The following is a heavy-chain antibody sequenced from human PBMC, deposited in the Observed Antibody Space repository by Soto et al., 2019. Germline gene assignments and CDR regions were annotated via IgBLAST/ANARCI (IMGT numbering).Heavy chain of an antibody. CDR2: ISYSGSTP. D-gene: IGHD6-19*01. V-gene: IGHV3-11*01. J-gene: IGHJ4*02. CDR3: ARDMFDGSGWYFDY. CDR1: GFTFNDNF. Sequence: GGSLRLSCAASGFTFNDNFMSWIRQAPGKGLEWVSHISYSGSTPYYADSVKGRFTVSRDNTKNSLYLQMNSLRADDTAVYYCARDMFDGSGWYFDYWGQGTVVTVSS.